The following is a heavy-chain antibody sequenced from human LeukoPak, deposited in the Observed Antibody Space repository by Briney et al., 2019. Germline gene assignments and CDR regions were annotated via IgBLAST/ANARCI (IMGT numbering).Heavy chain of an antibody. D-gene: IGHD2-15*01. Sequence: PSETLSLTCTVSGGSISSYYWSWIRQPPGKGLEWIGYIYYSGSTNYNPSLKSRVTISVDTSKNQFSLKLSSVTAADTAVYYCARVGGYCSGGSCPPQYFDYWGQGTLVTVSS. CDR3: ARVGGYCSGGSCPPQYFDY. J-gene: IGHJ4*02. CDR1: GGSISSYY. V-gene: IGHV4-59*01. CDR2: IYYSGST.